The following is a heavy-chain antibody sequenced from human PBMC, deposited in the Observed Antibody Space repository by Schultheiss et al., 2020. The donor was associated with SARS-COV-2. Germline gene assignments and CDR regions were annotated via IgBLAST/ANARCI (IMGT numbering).Heavy chain of an antibody. V-gene: IGHV4-61*01. D-gene: IGHD2-2*01. J-gene: IGHJ3*02. CDR2: IYYSGST. CDR1: GGSVSSGSYY. Sequence: SETLSLTCTVSGGSVSSGSYYWSWIRQPPGKGLEWIGYIYYSGSTNYNPSLKSRVTISVDTSKNQFSLKLSSVTAADTAVYYCARPVLPTAVDGFDIWGQGTMVTVSS. CDR3: ARPVLPTAVDGFDI.